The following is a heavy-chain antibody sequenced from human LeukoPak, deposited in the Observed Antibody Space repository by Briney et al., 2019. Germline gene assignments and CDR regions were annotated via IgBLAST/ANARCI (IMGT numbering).Heavy chain of an antibody. Sequence: GGSLRLSCAASGFTFSSYAMSWVRQAPGKGLQWVSTISGGGGSTYYADSVKGRFTVSRDNSKNTLYLHMNSLRAEDTAIFYCAKGIGGSGSYYALDYWGQGTLVPVSS. CDR3: AKGIGGSGSYYALDY. CDR1: GFTFSSYA. D-gene: IGHD3-10*01. V-gene: IGHV3-23*01. J-gene: IGHJ4*02. CDR2: ISGGGGST.